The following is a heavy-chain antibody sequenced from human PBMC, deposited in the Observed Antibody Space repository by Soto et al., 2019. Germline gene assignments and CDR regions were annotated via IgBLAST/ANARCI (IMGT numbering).Heavy chain of an antibody. D-gene: IGHD1-26*01. CDR1: GFTFSNAW. CDR3: NTDRQWELLPYYYGMDV. CDR2: IKSKTDGGTT. J-gene: IGHJ6*02. V-gene: IGHV3-15*07. Sequence: EVQLVESGGGLVKPGGSLRLSCAASGFTFSNAWLNWVRQAPGKGLEWVGRIKSKTDGGTTDYAAPVKGRFTISRDDSKNTLYLQMNSLKTADTAVYYCNTDRQWELLPYYYGMDVWGQGTTVTVSS.